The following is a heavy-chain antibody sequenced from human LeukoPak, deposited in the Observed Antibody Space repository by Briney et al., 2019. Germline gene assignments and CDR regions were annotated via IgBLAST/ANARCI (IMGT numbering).Heavy chain of an antibody. J-gene: IGHJ6*02. D-gene: IGHD1-26*01. CDR3: AKDWENRRLYYYYGMDV. Sequence: GGSXRLSCAASGFTFSSXAMSWVXQXXGXGXEWXSXXSGSGGSTYYADSVKGRFTISRDNSKNTLYLQMNSLRAEDTAVYYCAKDWENRRLYYYYGMDVWGQGTTVTVSS. CDR2: XSGSGGST. CDR1: GFTFSSXA. V-gene: IGHV3-23*01.